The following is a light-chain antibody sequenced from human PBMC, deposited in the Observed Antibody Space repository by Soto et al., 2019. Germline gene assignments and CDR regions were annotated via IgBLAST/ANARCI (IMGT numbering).Light chain of an antibody. Sequence: DIQMTQSPSSLSASVGDRVTIACRASQSVGGSLAWYQQKPGKAPKLLIYDASSLERGVPSRFSGSGSGTEFSLTISSLQPDDFATYYCLQDHDDSWTFGQGTKVDIK. CDR3: LQDHDDSWT. CDR1: QSVGGS. CDR2: DAS. J-gene: IGKJ1*01. V-gene: IGKV1-5*01.